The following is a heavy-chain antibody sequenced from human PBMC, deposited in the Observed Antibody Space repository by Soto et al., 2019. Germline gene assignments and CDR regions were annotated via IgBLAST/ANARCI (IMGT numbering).Heavy chain of an antibody. D-gene: IGHD5-12*01. CDR2: ISGSGGST. CDR1: GFTFSSYA. Sequence: GGSLRLSCAASGFTFSSYAMSWVRQAPGKGLEGVSAISGSGGSTYYTDSEKGRFTISRDNSKNTLYLQSNSLKAEDTAVYDFAKAWGYNYYYYYGMGGWGQGTTGTVS. CDR3: AKAWGYNYYYYYGMGG. J-gene: IGHJ6*02. V-gene: IGHV3-23*01.